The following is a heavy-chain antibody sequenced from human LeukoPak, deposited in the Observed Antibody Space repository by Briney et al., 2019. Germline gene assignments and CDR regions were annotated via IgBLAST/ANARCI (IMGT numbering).Heavy chain of an antibody. CDR3: AKGSSYGITYYFDY. CDR1: GFIFDDYA. Sequence: SLRLSCAASGFIFDDYAMHWVRQAPGKGLEWVSGISWNSGSIVYADSVKGRFTISRDSAKNCLYLQMHSLRAEDMALYYCAKGSSYGITYYFDYWGQGTLVTVSS. CDR2: ISWNSGSI. V-gene: IGHV3-9*03. J-gene: IGHJ4*02. D-gene: IGHD5-18*01.